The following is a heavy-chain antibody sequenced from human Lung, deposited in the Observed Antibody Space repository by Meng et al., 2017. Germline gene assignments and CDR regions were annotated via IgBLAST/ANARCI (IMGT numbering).Heavy chain of an antibody. CDR1: SDSITSSNYY. V-gene: IGHV4-30-4*01. J-gene: IGHJ2*01. CDR2: IYNSGST. CDR3: ARGQKGYFDL. Sequence: QLQSPAPGLGKPSHALSLTSSVASDSITSSNYYWRWIRQPPGKGLEWSGHIYNSGSTYYNPSLKSPSTISVDTSKNQFSLKLSSVTAADTAVYYCARGQKGYFDLWGRGTLVTVSS.